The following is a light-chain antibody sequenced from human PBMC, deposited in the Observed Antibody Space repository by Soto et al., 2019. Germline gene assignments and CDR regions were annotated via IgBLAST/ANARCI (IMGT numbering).Light chain of an antibody. Sequence: QSALTQPASVSGSPGQSITISCTGTSSDVGGYNYVSWYQQHPGKAPKLMIYDVSNRPSGVSNRFSGSKSGNTASLTISGLQAEDEADYYFRSYTSSRGYVFGTGTKLTVL. CDR3: RSYTSSRGYV. CDR2: DVS. J-gene: IGLJ1*01. V-gene: IGLV2-14*01. CDR1: SSDVGGYNY.